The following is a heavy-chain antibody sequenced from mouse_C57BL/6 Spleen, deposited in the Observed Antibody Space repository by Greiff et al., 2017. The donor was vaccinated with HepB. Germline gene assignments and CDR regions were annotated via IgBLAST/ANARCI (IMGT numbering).Heavy chain of an antibody. CDR3: TGDGSILSGAMDY. V-gene: IGHV1-15*01. CDR2: IDPETGGT. CDR1: GYTFTDYE. D-gene: IGHD2-3*01. Sequence: QVQLQQSGAELVRPGASVTLSCKASGYTFTDYEMHWVKQTPVHGLEWIGAIDPETGGTAYNQKFKGKAILTADKSSSTAYMELRSLTSEDSAVYYCTGDGSILSGAMDYWGQGTSVTVSS. J-gene: IGHJ4*01.